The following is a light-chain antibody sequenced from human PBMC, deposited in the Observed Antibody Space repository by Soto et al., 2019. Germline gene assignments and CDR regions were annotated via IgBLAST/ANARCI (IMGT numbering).Light chain of an antibody. CDR2: EVS. CDR1: SSDVGSYNY. Sequence: QSALTQPASVSGSPGQSITISCTGTSSDVGSYNYVSWYQQHPGKAPKLMIFEVSNRPSGVSNRFSGSKSGNTASLTISGLQAEDEADYCCTSYTSSTYVSGTSTKVTVL. J-gene: IGLJ1*01. V-gene: IGLV2-14*01. CDR3: TSYTSSTYV.